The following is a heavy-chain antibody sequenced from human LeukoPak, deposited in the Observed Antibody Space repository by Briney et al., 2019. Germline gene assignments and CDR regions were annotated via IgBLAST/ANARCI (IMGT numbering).Heavy chain of an antibody. CDR3: ARLHDSSGYRHYYYYYYMDV. V-gene: IGHV4-34*01. CDR1: GGSFSGDY. Sequence: SETLSLTCAVYGGSFSGDYWNWIRQPPGKGLEWIGEINHSGSTNYNPSLKSRVTISVDTSKNQFSLKLSSVTAADTAVYYCARLHDSSGYRHYYYYYYMDVWGKGTTVTISS. D-gene: IGHD3-22*01. CDR2: INHSGST. J-gene: IGHJ6*03.